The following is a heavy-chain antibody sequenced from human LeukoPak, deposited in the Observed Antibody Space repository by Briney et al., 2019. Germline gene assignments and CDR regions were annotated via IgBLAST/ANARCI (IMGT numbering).Heavy chain of an antibody. CDR1: GSAFSGQY. D-gene: IGHD5-12*01. CDR3: TRGYSGGSVYAFDI. J-gene: IGHJ3*02. CDR2: TGNKASRYTT. V-gene: IGHV3-72*01. Sequence: GGSLRLSCVASGSAFSGQYMDWVRQAPGKGLQWVGRTGNKASRYTTEYAASVEGRFSISRDDSKNSLYLQMNSLKTEDTALYYCTRGYSGGSVYAFDIWGQGTMVTVSS.